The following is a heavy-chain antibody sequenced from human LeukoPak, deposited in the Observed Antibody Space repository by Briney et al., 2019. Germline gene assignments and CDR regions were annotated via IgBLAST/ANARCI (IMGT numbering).Heavy chain of an antibody. Sequence: SVKVSCKASGGTFSSYAISWVRQAPGQGLEWMGGIIPIFGTANYAQKFQGRVTITADESTSTAYMELSSLRSEDTAAYYCANRGYSYGYYYYGMDVWGQGTTVTVSS. CDR3: ANRGYSYGYYYYGMDV. V-gene: IGHV1-69*13. CDR1: GGTFSSYA. D-gene: IGHD5-18*01. J-gene: IGHJ6*02. CDR2: IIPIFGTA.